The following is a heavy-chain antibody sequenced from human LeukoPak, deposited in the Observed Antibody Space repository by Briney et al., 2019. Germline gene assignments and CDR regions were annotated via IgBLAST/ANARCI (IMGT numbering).Heavy chain of an antibody. D-gene: IGHD1-26*01. Sequence: SETLSLTCTVSGGCISSYYWSWIRQPPGNGLGSIGYIYYSGNTNFNPSLKSRVTISVDTSKNQFSLKLSSVTAADTAVYYCARDMNSGSYPYWGQGTLVTVSS. V-gene: IGHV4-59*01. J-gene: IGHJ4*02. CDR2: IYYSGNT. CDR1: GGCISSYY. CDR3: ARDMNSGSYPY.